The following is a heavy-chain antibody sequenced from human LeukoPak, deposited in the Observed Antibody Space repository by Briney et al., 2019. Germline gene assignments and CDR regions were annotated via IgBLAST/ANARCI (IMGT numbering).Heavy chain of an antibody. D-gene: IGHD2-15*01. J-gene: IGHJ4*02. CDR1: GGSISSSSHY. CDR3: ARRYCSGGHCYYFDS. Sequence: PSETLSLTCTVSGGSISSSSHYWGWIRQAPGMGLEWIGIIYYSGGTYYNPSLNSRVTVSLDTSKNQFSLTVTSVTAADTAVYYCARRYCSGGHCYYFDSWGQGTLVIVSS. CDR2: IYYSGGT. V-gene: IGHV4-39*01.